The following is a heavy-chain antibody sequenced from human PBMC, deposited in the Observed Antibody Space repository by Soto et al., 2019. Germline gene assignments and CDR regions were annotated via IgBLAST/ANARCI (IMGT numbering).Heavy chain of an antibody. V-gene: IGHV1-69*04. Sequence: SVKVSCKASGGTFSSYTISWVRQAPGQGLEWMGRIIPILGIANYAQKFQGRVTITADKSTSTAYMELSSLRSEDTAVYYCARDIAAAGTYYYYYMDGRGKRTTVTVSS. D-gene: IGHD6-13*01. CDR3: ARDIAAAGTYYYYYMDG. J-gene: IGHJ6*03. CDR2: IIPILGIA. CDR1: GGTFSSYT.